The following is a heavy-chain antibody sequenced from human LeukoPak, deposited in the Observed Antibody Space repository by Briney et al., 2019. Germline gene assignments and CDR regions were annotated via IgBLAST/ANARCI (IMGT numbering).Heavy chain of an antibody. Sequence: SETLALTCTVSVGSISSGGYYWSWIRQHPGKGLEWIGYIYYSGSTYYNPSLKSRVTISVDTSKNQFSLKLSSVTAADTAVYYCARGGERYCSGGSCYPLDPFDYWGQGTLVTVSS. CDR2: IYYSGST. CDR1: VGSISSGGYY. J-gene: IGHJ4*02. D-gene: IGHD2-15*01. CDR3: ARGGERYCSGGSCYPLDPFDY. V-gene: IGHV4-31*03.